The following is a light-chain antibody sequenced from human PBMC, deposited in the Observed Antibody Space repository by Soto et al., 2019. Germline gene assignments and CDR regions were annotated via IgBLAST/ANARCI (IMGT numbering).Light chain of an antibody. Sequence: QSALTQPASVSGSPGQSITISCTGGSSDVGGYNYVSWYQQHPGKAPKLMIYDVSNRPSGVSNRFSGSKSGNTASLTISGLQAEDEADYYCNSYTTGSTPYVVFGGGTKLTVL. CDR3: NSYTTGSTPYVV. V-gene: IGLV2-14*03. J-gene: IGLJ2*01. CDR2: DVS. CDR1: SSDVGGYNY.